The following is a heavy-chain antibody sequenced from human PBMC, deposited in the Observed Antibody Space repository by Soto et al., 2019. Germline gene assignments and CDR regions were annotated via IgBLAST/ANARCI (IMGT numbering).Heavy chain of an antibody. J-gene: IGHJ6*02. D-gene: IGHD2-8*01. CDR3: ARYCTNGVCSHPYYYYGMDV. Sequence: SETLSLTXTVSGGSISSGDYYWSWIRQPPGKGLEWIGYIYYSGSTYYNPSLKSRVTISVDTSKNQFSLKLSSVTAADTAVYYCARYCTNGVCSHPYYYYGMDVWGQGTTVTVSS. CDR1: GGSISSGDYY. CDR2: IYYSGST. V-gene: IGHV4-30-4*01.